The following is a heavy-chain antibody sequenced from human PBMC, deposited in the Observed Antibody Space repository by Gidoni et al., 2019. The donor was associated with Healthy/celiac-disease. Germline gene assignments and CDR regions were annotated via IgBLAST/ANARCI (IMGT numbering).Heavy chain of an antibody. CDR1: GGTFSSYA. J-gene: IGHJ5*02. D-gene: IGHD2-2*01. Sequence: QAQLVHSGAEATKPGSSVKVSCKASGGTFSSYAISWVRQAPGQGIEWMGGIIPIFGTANYAQKFQGRVTITADESTSTAYMELSSLRSEDTAVYSCAREVAPAPVGRGNWFDPWGQGTLVTLSS. CDR3: AREVAPAPVGRGNWFDP. CDR2: IIPIFGTA. V-gene: IGHV1-69*01.